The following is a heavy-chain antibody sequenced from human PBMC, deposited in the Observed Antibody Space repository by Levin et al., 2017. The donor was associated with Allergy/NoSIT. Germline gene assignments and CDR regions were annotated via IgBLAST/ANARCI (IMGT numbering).Heavy chain of an antibody. Sequence: SETLSLTCTVSGGSISSYYWSWIRQPPGKGLEWIGYIYYSGSTNYNPSLKSRVTIAVDTSKNQFSLKLSSVTAADTATYYCARQTVYDLWSGSHVVDIWGQGTMVTVSS. CDR1: GGSISSYY. J-gene: IGHJ3*02. V-gene: IGHV4-59*08. D-gene: IGHD3-3*01. CDR3: ARQTVYDLWSGSHVVDI. CDR2: IYYSGST.